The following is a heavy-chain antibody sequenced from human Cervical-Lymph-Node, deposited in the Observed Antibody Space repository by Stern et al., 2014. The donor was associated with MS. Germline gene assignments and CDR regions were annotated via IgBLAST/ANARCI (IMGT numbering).Heavy chain of an antibody. J-gene: IGHJ3*01. Sequence: QVQLVQSGGGVVQPGRSLRLSCAASGFTFSNFGMHWVRQAPGQGLEWVTLISYDGGNGYYADFVKGRFTISRDDSKNKLYLQLNSLRPEDTAVYYCAKGRTVAGKGVGAFDVWGQGTLVTVSS. CDR2: ISYDGGNG. CDR3: AKGRTVAGKGVGAFDV. D-gene: IGHD6-19*01. V-gene: IGHV3-30*18. CDR1: GFTFSNFG.